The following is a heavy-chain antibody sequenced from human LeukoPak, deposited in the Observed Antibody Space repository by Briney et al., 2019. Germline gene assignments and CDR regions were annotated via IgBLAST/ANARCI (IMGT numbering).Heavy chain of an antibody. CDR3: ARRHYDSSGYYYDAFDI. V-gene: IGHV1-69*05. CDR1: GGTFSSYA. J-gene: IGHJ3*02. CDR2: IIPIFGTA. Sequence: ASVKVSCKASGGTFSSYAISWVRQAPGQGLEWMGGIIPIFGTANYAQKFQGRVTMTRDTSTSTVYMELSSLRSEDTAVYYCARRHYDSSGYYYDAFDIWGQGTMVTVSS. D-gene: IGHD3-22*01.